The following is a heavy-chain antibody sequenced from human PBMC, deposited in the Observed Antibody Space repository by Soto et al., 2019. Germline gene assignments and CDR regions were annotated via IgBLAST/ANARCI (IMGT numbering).Heavy chain of an antibody. CDR2: FSSGGGGT. J-gene: IGHJ4*02. CDR1: GFTFSNYA. V-gene: IGHV3-23*01. CDR3: TKANRYCSGANCFTFDY. D-gene: IGHD2-15*01. Sequence: GXSLRLSCTASGFTFSNYAISWVHQAPGKGLEWVSTFSSGGGGTYYADSVKGRFTISRDNSKNTLSLQMNSLRAEETAVYYCTKANRYCSGANCFTFDYWGLGTLVTVS.